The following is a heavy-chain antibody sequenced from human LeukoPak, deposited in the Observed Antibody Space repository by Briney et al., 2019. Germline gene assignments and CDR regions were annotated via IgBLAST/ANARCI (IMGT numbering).Heavy chain of an antibody. D-gene: IGHD1-26*01. CDR1: GGSISSSYYY. V-gene: IGHV4-39*02. CDR3: AREQLEGYSGSSGGFDY. Sequence: SETLSLTCTVSGGSISSSYYYWGWIRQPPGKGLEWIGSIYYSGSTYYNPSLKSRVTISVDTSKNQFSLKLSSVTAADTAVYYCAREQLEGYSGSSGGFDYWGQGTLVTVSS. J-gene: IGHJ4*02. CDR2: IYYSGST.